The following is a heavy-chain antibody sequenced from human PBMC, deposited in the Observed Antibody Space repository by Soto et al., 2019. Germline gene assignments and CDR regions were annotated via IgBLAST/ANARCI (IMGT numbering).Heavy chain of an antibody. CDR2: ISTSSSYK. D-gene: IGHD3-16*02. J-gene: IGHJ4*02. CDR3: ASGSYDYVWDSYRYAPNDY. V-gene: IGHV3-21*01. Sequence: EVQLVESGGGLVKPGGSLRLSCAASGFTFSTYNMNWVRQAPGKGLEWVSSISTSSSYKYYADSVKGRFSISRDNAKDSVYLEMNSLRAEDTAVYYCASGSYDYVWDSYRYAPNDYWGQGTLVTVSS. CDR1: GFTFSTYN.